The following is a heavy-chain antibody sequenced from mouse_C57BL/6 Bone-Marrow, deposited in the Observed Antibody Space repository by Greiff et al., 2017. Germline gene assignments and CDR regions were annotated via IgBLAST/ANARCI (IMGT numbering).Heavy chain of an antibody. CDR1: GYSFTDYN. D-gene: IGHD2-1*01. J-gene: IGHJ4*01. V-gene: IGHV1-39*01. CDR2: INPNYGTT. Sequence: VHVKQSGPELVKPGASVKISCKASGYSFTDYNMNWVKQSNGKSLEWIGVINPNYGTTSYNQKFKGKATLTVDQSSSTAYMQLNSLTSEDSAVYYCARSYGNAYYYAMDYWGQGTSVTVSS. CDR3: ARSYGNAYYYAMDY.